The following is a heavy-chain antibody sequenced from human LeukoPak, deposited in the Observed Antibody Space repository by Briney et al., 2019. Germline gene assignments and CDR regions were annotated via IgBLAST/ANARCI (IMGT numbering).Heavy chain of an antibody. V-gene: IGHV4-31*03. CDR1: GDSLSSGGYY. CDR3: ARDTGRSGRYWYDY. Sequence: SGTLSLTCTVSGDSLSSGGYYWNWIRQHPEKGLEWIGYIYYGGNTYYNPSLQSRLTISLDTSKNQFSLILTSVTAADTAVYYCARDTGRSGRYWYDYWGQGTLVTVSP. D-gene: IGHD1-26*01. J-gene: IGHJ4*02. CDR2: IYYGGNT.